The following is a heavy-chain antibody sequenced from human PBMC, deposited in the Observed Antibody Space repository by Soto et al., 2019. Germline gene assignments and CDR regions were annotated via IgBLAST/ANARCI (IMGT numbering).Heavy chain of an antibody. Sequence: SETLSLTCAVYGGSFSGYYWSWIRQPPGKGLEWIGEINHSGSTNYNPSLKSRVTISVDTSKNQFSLKLSSVTAADTAGYYCARGPLTFGIAVAARWCVGPWGQGTLVTVSS. CDR1: GGSFSGYY. J-gene: IGHJ5*02. CDR2: INHSGST. D-gene: IGHD6-19*01. V-gene: IGHV4-34*01. CDR3: ARGPLTFGIAVAARWCVGP.